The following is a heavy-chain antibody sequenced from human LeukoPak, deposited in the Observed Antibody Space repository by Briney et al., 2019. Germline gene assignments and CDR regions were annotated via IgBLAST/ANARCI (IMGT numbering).Heavy chain of an antibody. J-gene: IGHJ1*01. CDR3: ARGYGGNSGYFQH. CDR2: ISSNGGST. CDR1: GFTFSSYA. V-gene: IGHV3-64*01. D-gene: IGHD4-23*01. Sequence: GGSLRLSCAASGFTFSSYAMHWVRQAPGKGLEYVSAISSNGGSTYYANSVKGRFTISRDNSKNTLYLQMGSLRAEDMAVYYCARGYGGNSGYFQHWGQGTLVTVSS.